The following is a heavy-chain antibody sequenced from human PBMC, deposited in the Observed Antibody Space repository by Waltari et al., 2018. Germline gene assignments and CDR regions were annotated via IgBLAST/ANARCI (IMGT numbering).Heavy chain of an antibody. Sequence: EVQLVESGGGLVQPGGSLRLSCSAFGFTFSRYWMRWVRPAPGKGPGWVANIKEDGSEKFYVDSVKGRFTISRDNAKNALYLEMNSLRDEDTAGYYCARSLSWFREADYWGQGTLVTVSS. CDR2: IKEDGSEK. CDR3: ARSLSWFREADY. V-gene: IGHV3-7*01. J-gene: IGHJ4*02. D-gene: IGHD3-10*01. CDR1: GFTFSRYW.